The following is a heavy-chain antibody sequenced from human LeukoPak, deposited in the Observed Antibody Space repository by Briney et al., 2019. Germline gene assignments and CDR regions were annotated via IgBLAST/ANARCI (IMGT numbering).Heavy chain of an antibody. V-gene: IGHV4-38-2*02. CDR2: IYHSGST. Sequence: SETLSLTCNVSGYSISSGYYWGWIRQPPGKGLEWIGSIYHSGSTNDNPSLKSRVTISVDTSKNQFSLKLSSVTAADTALYYCARVSGVTMIVVMEYDAFDIWGQGTMVTVSS. CDR1: GYSISSGYY. D-gene: IGHD3-22*01. CDR3: ARVSGVTMIVVMEYDAFDI. J-gene: IGHJ3*02.